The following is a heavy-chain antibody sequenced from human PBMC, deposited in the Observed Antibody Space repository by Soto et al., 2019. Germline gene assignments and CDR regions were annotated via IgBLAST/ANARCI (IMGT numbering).Heavy chain of an antibody. CDR2: IYYSGST. CDR1: GGSISSGGYY. D-gene: IGHD2-2*01. CDR3: AREAYCISPSCYGNRLDY. V-gene: IGHV4-31*03. J-gene: IGHJ4*02. Sequence: QVQLQESGPGLVKPSQTLSLTCTVSGGSISSGGYYWSWIRQHPGKGLEWIGYIYYSGSTYYNPSLKSRVTISVDTSKNQFSRKLSSVTAADTAVYYCAREAYCISPSCYGNRLDYWGQGTLVTVSS.